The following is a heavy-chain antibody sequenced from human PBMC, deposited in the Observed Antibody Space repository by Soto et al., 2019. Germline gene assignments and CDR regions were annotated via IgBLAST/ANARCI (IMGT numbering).Heavy chain of an antibody. V-gene: IGHV3-73*01. CDR1: GFTFSGSA. CDR2: IRSKANSYAT. Sequence: EVQLVESGGGLVQPGGSLKLSCAASGFTFSGSAMHWVRQASGKGLEWVGRIRSKANSYATAYAASVKGRFTISRDDSKNTAYLQMNSMNTEDTAVSDCTSPTGGESDYYCYMDVWGKGTTVTVSS. D-gene: IGHD3-16*01. CDR3: TSPTGGESDYYCYMDV. J-gene: IGHJ6*03.